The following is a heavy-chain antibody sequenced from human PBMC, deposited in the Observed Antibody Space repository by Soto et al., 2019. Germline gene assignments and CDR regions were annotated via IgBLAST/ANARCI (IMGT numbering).Heavy chain of an antibody. Sequence: ASVKVSCKASGYTFTSYGISWVRQAPGQGLEWMGWISAYNGNTNYAQKLQGRVTMTTDTSTSTAYMELRSLRSDDTAVYYCARGLVTMVRGVIINNWFDPWGQGTLVTVSS. D-gene: IGHD3-10*01. V-gene: IGHV1-18*01. CDR2: ISAYNGNT. CDR3: ARGLVTMVRGVIINNWFDP. CDR1: GYTFTSYG. J-gene: IGHJ5*02.